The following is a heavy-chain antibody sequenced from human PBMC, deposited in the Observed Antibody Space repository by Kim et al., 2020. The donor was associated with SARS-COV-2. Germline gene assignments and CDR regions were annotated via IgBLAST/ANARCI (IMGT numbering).Heavy chain of an antibody. CDR1: GGSISSSSYY. CDR3: ARHGALLPSYYYYYGMDV. V-gene: IGHV4-39*01. J-gene: IGHJ6*02. D-gene: IGHD3-3*02. Sequence: SETLSLTCTVSGGSISSSSYYWGWIRQPPGRGLEWIGSIYYSGSTYYNPSLKSRVTISVDTSKNQFSLKLSSVTAADTAVYYCARHGALLPSYYYYYGMDVWGQGTTVTVSS. CDR2: IYYSGST.